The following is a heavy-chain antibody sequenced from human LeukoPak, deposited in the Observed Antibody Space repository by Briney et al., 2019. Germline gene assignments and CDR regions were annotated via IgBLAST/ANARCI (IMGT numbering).Heavy chain of an antibody. CDR2: MNPNSGNT. J-gene: IGHJ4*02. D-gene: IGHD3-22*01. CDR3: ATRLPYYYDSSGYRYNYFDY. V-gene: IGHV1-8*01. CDR1: GYTFTSYD. Sequence: ASVKVSCKASGYTFTSYDINWVRQATGQGLEWMGWMNPNSGNTGYAQKFQGRVTMTRNTSISTAYMELSSLRSEDTAVYYCATRLPYYYDSSGYRYNYFDYWGQGNLVTVSS.